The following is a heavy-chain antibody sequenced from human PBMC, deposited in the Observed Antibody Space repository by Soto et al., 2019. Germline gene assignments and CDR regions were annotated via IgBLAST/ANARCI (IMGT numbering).Heavy chain of an antibody. CDR3: ARVAPYQAPPHYYYYYGMDV. CDR1: GGSISSYY. V-gene: IGHV4-59*01. Sequence: SETLSLTCTVSGGSISSYYWSWIRQPPGKGLEWIGYIYYSGSTNYNPSLKSRDTISVDTSKNQFSLKLSSVTAADTAVYYCARVAPYQAPPHYYYYYGMDVWGQGTTVTVSS. CDR2: IYYSGST. D-gene: IGHD5-12*01. J-gene: IGHJ6*02.